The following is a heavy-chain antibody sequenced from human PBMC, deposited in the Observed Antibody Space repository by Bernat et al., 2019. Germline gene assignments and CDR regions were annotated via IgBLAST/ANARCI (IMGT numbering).Heavy chain of an antibody. Sequence: EVQLVESGGGLVQPGGSLRLSCAASGFTFSSYSMNWVRQAPGKGLEWVSYISSSSSTIYYADSVKGRLPISRDNAKNSLYLQMNSLRDEDTAVYYCARDRKDSSGYYPSGSLDYWGQGTLVTVSS. CDR2: ISSSSSTI. CDR1: GFTFSSYS. CDR3: ARDRKDSSGYYPSGSLDY. J-gene: IGHJ4*02. V-gene: IGHV3-48*02. D-gene: IGHD3-22*01.